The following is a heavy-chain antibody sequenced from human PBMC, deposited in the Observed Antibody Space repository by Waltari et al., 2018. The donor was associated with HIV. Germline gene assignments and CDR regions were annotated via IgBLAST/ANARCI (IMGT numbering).Heavy chain of an antibody. Sequence: EVQLVESGGGLIQPGGSLRLACAASGFAVISNYVSWVRQAPGKGLEWVSLIYSNATTYYADSVKGRFTISRDNSKNTLYLQMNSLRADDTAVYFCATVLVRTSWVITTAPFDYWGQGTLVTVSS. V-gene: IGHV3-53*01. CDR3: ATVLVRTSWVITTAPFDY. J-gene: IGHJ4*02. D-gene: IGHD3-22*01. CDR1: GFAVISNY. CDR2: IYSNATT.